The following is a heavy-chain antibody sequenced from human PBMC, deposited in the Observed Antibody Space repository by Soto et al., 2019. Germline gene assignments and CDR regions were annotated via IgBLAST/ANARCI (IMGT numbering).Heavy chain of an antibody. Sequence: LRLSCAASGFTFSSYAMSWVRQAPGRGLEWVSAISGSGGSTYYADSVKGRFTISRDNSKNTLYLQMNSLRAEDTAVYYCAKYYYDSSGYYSPFEYWCEGTLVTVSS. J-gene: IGHJ4*02. CDR3: AKYYYDSSGYYSPFEY. D-gene: IGHD3-22*01. CDR1: GFTFSSYA. CDR2: ISGSGGST. V-gene: IGHV3-23*01.